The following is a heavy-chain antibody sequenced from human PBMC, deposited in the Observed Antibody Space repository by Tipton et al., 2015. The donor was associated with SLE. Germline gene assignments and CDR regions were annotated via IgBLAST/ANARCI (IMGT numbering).Heavy chain of an antibody. Sequence: SLRLSCAASGFTFSSYSMNWVRQAPGKGLEWVSSISSSSSYIYYADSVKGRFTISRDNAKNSLYLQMNSLRAEDTAVYYCARDYWAYSSSDTYFDYWGQGILVTVSS. V-gene: IGHV3-21*01. D-gene: IGHD6-13*01. CDR3: ARDYWAYSSSDTYFDY. CDR2: ISSSSSYI. CDR1: GFTFSSYS. J-gene: IGHJ4*02.